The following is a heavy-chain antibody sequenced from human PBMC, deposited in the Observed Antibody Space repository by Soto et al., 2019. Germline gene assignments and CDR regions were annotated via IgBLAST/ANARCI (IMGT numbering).Heavy chain of an antibody. Sequence: SETLSITCTVSGGSISSSSYYWGWIRQPPGKGLEWIGSIYYSGSTYYNPSLKSRVTISVDTSKNQFSLKLSSVTAADTAVYYCARQEYYYDSSGYYLPYYYYGMDVWGQGTTVTVSS. CDR3: ARQEYYYDSSGYYLPYYYYGMDV. V-gene: IGHV4-39*01. CDR2: IYYSGST. J-gene: IGHJ6*02. CDR1: GGSISSSSYY. D-gene: IGHD3-22*01.